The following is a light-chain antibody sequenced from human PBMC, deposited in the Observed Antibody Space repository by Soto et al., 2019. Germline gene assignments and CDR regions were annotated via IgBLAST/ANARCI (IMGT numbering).Light chain of an antibody. Sequence: QSALTQPASVSGSPGQSITISCTGTSSDVGGYKYVSWYQQHPGKAPKLMIYEVSNRPSGVSNRFSGSKSGNTASLTISGLQAEDEADYYCSSYTSSITYVFGTGTKPTVL. CDR1: SSDVGGYKY. J-gene: IGLJ1*01. CDR3: SSYTSSITYV. CDR2: EVS. V-gene: IGLV2-14*01.